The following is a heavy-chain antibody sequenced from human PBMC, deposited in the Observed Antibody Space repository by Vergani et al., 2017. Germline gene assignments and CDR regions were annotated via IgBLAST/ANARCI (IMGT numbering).Heavy chain of an antibody. CDR2: IYSGGST. Sequence: EVQLLESGGGLVQPGGSLRLSCAASGFTVSSNYMSWVRQAPGKGLEWVSVIYSGGSTYYADSVKGRFTISRDNSKNTLYLQMNSLRAEDTAVYYCARERQLAPFDYWGQGTLVTVSS. CDR3: ARERQLAPFDY. D-gene: IGHD5-18*01. CDR1: GFTVSSNY. V-gene: IGHV3-66*01. J-gene: IGHJ4*02.